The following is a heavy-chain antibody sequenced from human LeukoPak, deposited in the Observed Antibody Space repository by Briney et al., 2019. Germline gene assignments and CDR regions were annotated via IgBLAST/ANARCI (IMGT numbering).Heavy chain of an antibody. CDR2: IYSGGST. J-gene: IGHJ4*02. D-gene: IGHD3-9*01. CDR3: ARELDGPTPLRYFDWLFATDY. V-gene: IGHV3-66*01. CDR1: GFTVSSNY. Sequence: GGSLRLSCAASGFTVSSNYMSWVRQAPGKGLEWVSVIYSGGSTYYADSVKGRFTISRDNSKNTLYLQMNSLRAEDTAVYYCARELDGPTPLRYFDWLFATDYWGQGTLVTVSS.